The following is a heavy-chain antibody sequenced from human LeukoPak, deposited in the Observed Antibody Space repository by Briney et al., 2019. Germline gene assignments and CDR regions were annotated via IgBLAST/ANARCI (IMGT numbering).Heavy chain of an antibody. Sequence: PGGSLRLSCAASGFTFSSYGMHWVRQAPGKGLEWVAAIWYDGSNKYYADSVKGRFTVSRDNSKNTLYLQMNSLRADDTAVYYCAKRGIAAAASFDYWGQGTLVTVSS. D-gene: IGHD6-13*01. V-gene: IGHV3-33*06. CDR3: AKRGIAAAASFDY. CDR1: GFTFSSYG. J-gene: IGHJ4*02. CDR2: IWYDGSNK.